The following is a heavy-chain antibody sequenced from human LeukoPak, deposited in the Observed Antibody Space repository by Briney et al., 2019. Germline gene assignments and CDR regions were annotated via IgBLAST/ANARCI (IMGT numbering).Heavy chain of an antibody. D-gene: IGHD5-18*01. J-gene: IGHJ4*02. CDR3: ATYRQVLLPFES. CDR1: GFTFSTFA. Sequence: GGSLRLSCAASGFTFSTFAMIWVRQPSGKGLEWVSSIFPSGGEIHYADSVRGRFTISRDNSKSILSLQMNSLIAEGTAIYYCATYRQVLLPFESWGQGTLVTVSS. V-gene: IGHV3-23*01. CDR2: IFPSGGEI.